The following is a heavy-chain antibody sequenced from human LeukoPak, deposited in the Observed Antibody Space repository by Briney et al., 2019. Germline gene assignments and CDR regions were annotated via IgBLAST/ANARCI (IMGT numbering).Heavy chain of an antibody. J-gene: IGHJ3*02. CDR2: IIPIFGTA. Sequence: GASVKLSCKASGGTFSSYAISWVRQAPGQGLEWMGGIIPIFGTANYAQKFQGRVTITADESTSTAYMELSSLRSEDTAVYYCARPSTTVVTGGGGDAFDIWGQGTMVTVSS. D-gene: IGHD4-23*01. CDR1: GGTFSSYA. CDR3: ARPSTTVVTGGGGDAFDI. V-gene: IGHV1-69*13.